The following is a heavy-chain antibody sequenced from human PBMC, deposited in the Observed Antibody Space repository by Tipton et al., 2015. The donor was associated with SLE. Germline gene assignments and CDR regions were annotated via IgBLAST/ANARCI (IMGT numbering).Heavy chain of an antibody. V-gene: IGHV1-18*01. CDR3: TRGQWGFAP. J-gene: IGHJ5*02. CDR2: ISPNNGNT. D-gene: IGHD2-8*01. Sequence: QLVQSGPEVKKPGASVRVSCKASGYTFNKYDITWVRQAPGQGLEWMGWISPNNGNTTYVQKFHGRLTMSTDTSTSTAYMELRSLRFDDTAIYFCTRGQWGFAPWGQGTLVTVSS. CDR1: GYTFNKYD.